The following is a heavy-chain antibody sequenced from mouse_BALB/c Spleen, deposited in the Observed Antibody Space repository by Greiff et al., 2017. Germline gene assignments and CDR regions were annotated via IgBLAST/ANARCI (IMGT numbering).Heavy chain of an antibody. D-gene: IGHD2-10*02. Sequence: EVQRVESGPGLVKPSQSLSLTCSVTGYSITSGYYWNWIRQFPGNKLEWMGYISYDGSNNYNPSLKNRISITRDTSKNQFFLKLNSVTTEDTATYYCARGYGHWGQGTLVTVSA. J-gene: IGHJ3*01. CDR2: ISYDGSN. CDR1: GYSITSGYY. V-gene: IGHV3-6*02. CDR3: ARGYGH.